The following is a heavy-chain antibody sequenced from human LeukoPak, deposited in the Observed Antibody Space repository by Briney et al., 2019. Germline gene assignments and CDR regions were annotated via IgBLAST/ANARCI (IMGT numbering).Heavy chain of an antibody. CDR1: GGSISSYY. V-gene: IGHV4-59*01. J-gene: IGHJ4*02. CDR3: ARVGEYTPSLFDY. Sequence: PSETLSLTCTVSGGSISSYYWSWIRQPPGKGLEWIGYIYYSGSTNYNPSLKSRVTISVDTSKNQFSLKLSSVTAADTAVYYCARVGEYTPSLFDYWGQGTLVTVSS. CDR2: IYYSGST. D-gene: IGHD3-16*01.